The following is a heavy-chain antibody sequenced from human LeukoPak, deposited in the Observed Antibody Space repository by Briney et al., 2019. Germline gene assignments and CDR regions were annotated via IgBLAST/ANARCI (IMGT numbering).Heavy chain of an antibody. CDR1: EVSFRSYS. Sequence: PGGSLRLSCAACEVSFRSYSMSWGRQAPGKGLQWVSGISGSGDSTYYADSVNGRFTISRDNSKNTLYLQMISLRAEDTAVYYCAKGGWSYFRRVTYYYYYMDVWGKGTTVTVSS. CDR3: AKGGWSYFRRVTYYYYYMDV. CDR2: ISGSGDST. J-gene: IGHJ6*03. V-gene: IGHV3-23*01. D-gene: IGHD1-26*01.